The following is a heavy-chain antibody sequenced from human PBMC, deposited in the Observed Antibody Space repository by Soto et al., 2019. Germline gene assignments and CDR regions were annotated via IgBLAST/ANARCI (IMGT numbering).Heavy chain of an antibody. J-gene: IGHJ4*02. Sequence: PSQTLSLTCTVSGSSISSSNWWSWVRQPPGKGLEWSGEIYHSGSTNYNPSLKNRVTISVDKSKNQFSLKLSSVTAADTAVYYCARVHTGITDYWRQGSLVTVSS. D-gene: IGHD2-8*02. CDR2: IYHSGST. CDR3: ARVHTGITDY. CDR1: GSSISSSNW. V-gene: IGHV4-4*02.